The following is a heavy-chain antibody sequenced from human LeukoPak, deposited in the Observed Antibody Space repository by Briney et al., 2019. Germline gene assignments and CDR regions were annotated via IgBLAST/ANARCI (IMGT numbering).Heavy chain of an antibody. CDR3: AKETVVVVAATPDAFDI. CDR2: ISGSGGST. D-gene: IGHD2-15*01. CDR1: GFTFSSYA. Sequence: GGSLRLSCAASGFTFSSYAMSWVRQAPGKGLEWVSGISGSGGSTRYADSVKDRFTISRDNSKNTLYLQMNSLRAEDTAVYYCAKETVVVVAATPDAFDIWGQGTMVTVSS. V-gene: IGHV3-23*01. J-gene: IGHJ3*02.